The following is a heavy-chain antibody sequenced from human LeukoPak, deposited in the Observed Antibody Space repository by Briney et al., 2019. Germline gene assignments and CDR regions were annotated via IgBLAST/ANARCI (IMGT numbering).Heavy chain of an antibody. CDR1: GGSISSYY. D-gene: IGHD2/OR15-2a*01. J-gene: IGHJ4*02. Sequence: SETLSLTCTVSGGSISSYYWSWIRQPPGKGLEWIAYISDIGSINYNPSLKSRVTISLDTSKNQFSLKLSSVTAADTAVYCCAGHHPRNTVDFWGQGTLVTVPS. V-gene: IGHV4-59*08. CDR2: ISDIGSI. CDR3: AGHHPRNTVDF.